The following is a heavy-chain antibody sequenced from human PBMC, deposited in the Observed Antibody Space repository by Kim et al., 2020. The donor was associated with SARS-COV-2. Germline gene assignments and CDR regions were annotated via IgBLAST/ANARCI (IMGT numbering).Heavy chain of an antibody. V-gene: IGHV3-21*01. CDR1: GFTFSSQS. Sequence: GGSLRLSCAASGFTFSSQSMNWVRQAPGKGLEWVSSISAASDYIFYADSVKGRFTISRDNAKRSLFLQMNSLRAEDTALYYCMRGGRPGVRTDYWGQGTLVAVSS. D-gene: IGHD1-1*01. CDR3: MRGGRPGVRTDY. J-gene: IGHJ4*02. CDR2: ISAASDYI.